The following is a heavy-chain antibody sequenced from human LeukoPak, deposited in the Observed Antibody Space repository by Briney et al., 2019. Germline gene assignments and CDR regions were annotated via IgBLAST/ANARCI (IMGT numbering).Heavy chain of an antibody. CDR1: GYTFTSHY. V-gene: IGHV1-46*01. CDR3: ARDSNSSSFDY. CDR2: INPSDGST. D-gene: IGHD6-6*01. Sequence: ASVKVSCKASGYTFTSHYMHWVRQAAGQGLEWMGIINPSDGSTTSAQKFQGRVTVTRDTSTSTVYMELSSLRSEDTAVYYCARDSNSSSFDYWGQGILVTVSS. J-gene: IGHJ4*02.